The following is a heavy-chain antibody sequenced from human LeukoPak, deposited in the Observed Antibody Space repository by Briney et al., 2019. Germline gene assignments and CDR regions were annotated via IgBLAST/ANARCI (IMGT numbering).Heavy chain of an antibody. Sequence: PGGSLRLSCAASGFTFSSYAMSRVLQAPGKGLEWVSGLTGSGGNTYYADSVKGRFTISRDNSKNTLSLQMNSLRAEDAAVYYCVKFRGIQHYNYHMDVWGKGTTVTVSS. CDR3: VKFRGIQHYNYHMDV. J-gene: IGHJ6*03. D-gene: IGHD3-10*01. V-gene: IGHV3-23*01. CDR1: GFTFSSYA. CDR2: LTGSGGNT.